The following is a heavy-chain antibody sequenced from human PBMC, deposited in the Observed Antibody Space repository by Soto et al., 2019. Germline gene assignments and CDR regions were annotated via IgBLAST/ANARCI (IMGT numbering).Heavy chain of an antibody. CDR1: GFTFSSYA. Sequence: GGSLRLSCAASGFTFSSYAMSWVRQAPGKGLEWVSAISGSGGSTYYADSVKGRFTISRDNSKNTLYLQMNSLRAEDTAVYYCAKDRVKNYYDSSGYPFYWGQGTLVTVSS. V-gene: IGHV3-23*01. CDR3: AKDRVKNYYDSSGYPFY. J-gene: IGHJ4*02. D-gene: IGHD3-22*01. CDR2: ISGSGGST.